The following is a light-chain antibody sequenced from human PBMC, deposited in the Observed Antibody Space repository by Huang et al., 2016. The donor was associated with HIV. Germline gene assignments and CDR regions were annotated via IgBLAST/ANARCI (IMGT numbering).Light chain of an antibody. J-gene: IGKJ1*01. CDR3: MQGTHWPWT. CDR1: ESLVHSDGNIY. V-gene: IGKV2-30*02. Sequence: DVVMAQSPLSLPVVLVQPTSISCMSSESLVHSDGNIYLNWFQQRPGQSPRGLIYKVSYRDSVGPDGFIGSWSGTVLALKISRVKAEDVVLYYGMQGTHWPWTFGPGNKVAI. CDR2: KVS.